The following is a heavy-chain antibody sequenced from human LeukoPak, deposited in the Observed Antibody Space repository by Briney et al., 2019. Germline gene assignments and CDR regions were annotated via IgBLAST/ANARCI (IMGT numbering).Heavy chain of an antibody. J-gene: IGHJ5*02. D-gene: IGHD3-10*01. CDR3: AKDLSGSSHNWFDP. CDR1: EFTFSSYA. Sequence: GGPLRLSCAASEFTFSSYAMSWVRQAPGKGLEWVSDTSGYGGSTYYADSVKGRFTISRDNSKNTLYLQMNRLRAEDTAVYYCAKDLSGSSHNWFDPWGQGTLVTVSS. CDR2: TSGYGGST. V-gene: IGHV3-23*01.